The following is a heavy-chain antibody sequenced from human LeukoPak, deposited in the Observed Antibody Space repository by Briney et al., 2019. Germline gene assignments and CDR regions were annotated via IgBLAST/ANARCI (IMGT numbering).Heavy chain of an antibody. D-gene: IGHD3-10*01. CDR1: GGTFSSYA. CDR3: ARVEFGDEYYYGMDV. V-gene: IGHV1-69*04. CDR2: IIPILGIA. J-gene: IGHJ6*02. Sequence: SVKVSCKASGGTFSSYAISWVRQAPGQGLEWMGRIIPILGIANYAQKFQGRVTITADKSTSTACMELSSLRSEDTAVYYCARVEFGDEYYYGMDVWGQGTTVTVSS.